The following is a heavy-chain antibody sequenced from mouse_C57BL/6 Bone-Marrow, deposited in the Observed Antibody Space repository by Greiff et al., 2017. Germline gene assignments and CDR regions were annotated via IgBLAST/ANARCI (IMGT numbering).Heavy chain of an antibody. CDR2: IRLKSDNYAT. Sequence: EVQLEESGGGLVQPGGSMTLSCVASGFTFSNYWMNWVRQSPETGLEWVAQIRLKSDNYATHYAVSVKGRFTISRDDSKSSVYLQMNNLRAEDTGIYYCTERAYWGQGTLVTVSA. CDR3: TERAY. CDR1: GFTFSNYW. J-gene: IGHJ3*01. V-gene: IGHV6-3*01.